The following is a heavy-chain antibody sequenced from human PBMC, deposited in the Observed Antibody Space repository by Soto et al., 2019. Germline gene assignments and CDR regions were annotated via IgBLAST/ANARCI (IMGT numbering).Heavy chain of an antibody. V-gene: IGHV3-21*01. D-gene: IGHD4-17*01. CDR3: ATEPPTYGDLGANI. CDR2: ISSSSSYI. Sequence: PGGSLRLSCAASGFTFSSYSMNWVRQAPGKGLEWVSSISSSSSYIYYADSVKGRFTISRDNAKNSLYLQMNSLRAEDTAVYYCATEPPTYGDLGANIWGQGTMVTVSS. J-gene: IGHJ3*02. CDR1: GFTFSSYS.